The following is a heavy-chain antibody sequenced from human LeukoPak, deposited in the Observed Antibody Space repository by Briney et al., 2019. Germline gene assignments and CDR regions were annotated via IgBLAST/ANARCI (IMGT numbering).Heavy chain of an antibody. CDR3: VRTYSSSSYSPFDY. CDR1: GYTFTNYG. CDR2: ISAYNHNT. D-gene: IGHD6-13*01. Sequence: ASVKVSCKASGYTFTNYGFSWVRQAPGQGLEWMGWISAYNHNTDYAQKLQGRVTMTTDTSTSTAYMELRSLRSDDTAVYYCVRTYSSSSYSPFDYWGQGTLVTVSS. J-gene: IGHJ4*02. V-gene: IGHV1-18*01.